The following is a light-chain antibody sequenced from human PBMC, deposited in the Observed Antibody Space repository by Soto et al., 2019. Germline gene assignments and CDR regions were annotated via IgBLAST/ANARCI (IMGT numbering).Light chain of an antibody. CDR1: QGISSW. Sequence: DIQMTQSPSSVSASVGDRVTITCRASQGISSWLAWYQQKPGKAPKLLIYGASTRATGVPARFSGSGSGTEFTLTISSLQSEDFAVYYCQQYDHWPPYTFGQGTKLEVK. V-gene: IGKV1-12*01. J-gene: IGKJ2*01. CDR2: GAS. CDR3: QQYDHWPPYT.